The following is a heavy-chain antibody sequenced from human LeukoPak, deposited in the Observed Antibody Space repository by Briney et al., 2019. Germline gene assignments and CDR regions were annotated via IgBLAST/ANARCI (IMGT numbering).Heavy chain of an antibody. CDR1: GFTFGDYP. CDR2: IRSKAHTGAP. CDR3: SREDGSGSSDY. Sequence: PGGSLRLSCIASGFTFGDYPMAWVRQAPGKGLEWVGFIRSKAHTGAPEHAASLKGRFTISRDDSKSIAYLQMNTLNTEDTAVYYCSREDGSGSSDYWGQGTLVSVSS. D-gene: IGHD6-19*01. J-gene: IGHJ4*02. V-gene: IGHV3-49*04.